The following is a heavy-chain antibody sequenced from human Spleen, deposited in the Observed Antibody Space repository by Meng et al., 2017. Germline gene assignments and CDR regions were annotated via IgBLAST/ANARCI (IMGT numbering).Heavy chain of an antibody. D-gene: IGHD3-10*01. CDR1: GGTISSYA. J-gene: IGHJ4*02. V-gene: IGHV1-18*01. Sequence: QVQLVQPGAGVKKPGSSVKVPCNASGGTISSYAISWVRQAPGQGLGVKSCLGAHDGDTSYAPKLQGRVTVTADRPKDPAYMKLRSLRSADTAVYYCARGTPGRSYSDYWGQGTLVTVSS. CDR2: LGAHDGDT. CDR3: ARGTPGRSYSDY.